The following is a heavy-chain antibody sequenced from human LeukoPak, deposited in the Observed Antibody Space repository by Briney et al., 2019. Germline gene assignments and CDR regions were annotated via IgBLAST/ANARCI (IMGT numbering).Heavy chain of an antibody. CDR3: ARDPGTYYYDRSGYAPSLYYYYMDV. J-gene: IGHJ6*03. Sequence: PGGSLRLSCAASGFTFSSYGIHWVRQAPGKGLEWVAFIRYDGSNKYYADSVKGRFTISRDNSRNTLYLQMNSLRAEDAAVYYCARDPGTYYYDRSGYAPSLYYYYMDVWGKGTTVTVSS. CDR1: GFTFSSYG. V-gene: IGHV3-30*02. CDR2: IRYDGSNK. D-gene: IGHD3-22*01.